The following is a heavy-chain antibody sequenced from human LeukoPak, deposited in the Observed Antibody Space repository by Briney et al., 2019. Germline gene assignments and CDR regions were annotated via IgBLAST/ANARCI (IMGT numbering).Heavy chain of an antibody. CDR2: ISSSSSYI. D-gene: IGHD3-16*01. V-gene: IGHV3-21*01. CDR1: GFTFSSYS. Sequence: GGSLRLSCAASGFTFSSYSMNWVRQAPGKGLEWVSSISSSSSYIYYADSVKGRFTISRDNAKNSLYLQMNSLRAEDTAVYYCASASLAVGGIFDIWGQGTMVTVSS. CDR3: ASASLAVGGIFDI. J-gene: IGHJ3*02.